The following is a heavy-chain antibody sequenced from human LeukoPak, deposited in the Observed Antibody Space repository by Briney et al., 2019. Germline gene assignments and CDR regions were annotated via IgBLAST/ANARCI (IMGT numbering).Heavy chain of an antibody. J-gene: IGHJ5*02. CDR2: INHSGST. V-gene: IGHV4-34*01. CDR3: ARWWGFDP. Sequence: PSETLSLTCGVYGGSFSGYYWSWIRQPPGNGLEWIGEINHSGSTNYNPSLKSRVTISVDTSKNQFSLKLNSVTAADTAVYYCARWWGFDPWGQGTLVTVSS. D-gene: IGHD2-15*01. CDR1: GGSFSGYY.